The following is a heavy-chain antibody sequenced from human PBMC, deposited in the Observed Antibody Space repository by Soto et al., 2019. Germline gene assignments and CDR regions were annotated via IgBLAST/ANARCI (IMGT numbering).Heavy chain of an antibody. J-gene: IGHJ6*03. Sequence: SETLSLTCYVSVGSVSSFCWTWIRQSPGKGLESIAYVCSSGSTNYNPSLESRVAISLDTSKNQFSLRLTSVTAADTAVYYCARTYYDFWSGYTLFYYYMDVWGKGTTVTVSS. CDR1: VGSVSSFC. CDR3: ARTYYDFWSGYTLFYYYMDV. D-gene: IGHD3-3*01. V-gene: IGHV4-4*08. CDR2: VCSSGST.